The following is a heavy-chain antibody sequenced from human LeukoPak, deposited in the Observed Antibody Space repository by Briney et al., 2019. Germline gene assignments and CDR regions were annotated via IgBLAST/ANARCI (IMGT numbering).Heavy chain of an antibody. CDR2: INNGGST. CDR1: GWTFSGNY. Sequence: GGSLRLSCAASGWTFSGNYLSWIRQAPGKGLEWIADINNGGSTYYADSLKGRVTISRHNSKNKLYLQMNSLSAEDTAVYYCARGVGRVTEGRFIDYCGQGRIVIVSS. D-gene: IGHD3-16*01. CDR3: ARGVGRVTEGRFIDY. V-gene: IGHV3-53*04. J-gene: IGHJ4*02.